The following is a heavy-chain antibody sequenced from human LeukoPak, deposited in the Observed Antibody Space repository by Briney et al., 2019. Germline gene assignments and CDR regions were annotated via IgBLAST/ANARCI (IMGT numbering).Heavy chain of an antibody. D-gene: IGHD2-2*01. CDR1: GFTFSSYC. V-gene: IGHV3-7*01. CDR3: ARIYGRASSTISY. J-gene: IGHJ4*02. CDR2: IKQDGSEK. Sequence: GGSLTLSCAASGFTFSSYCISWVRQAPGQGLDRVANIKQDGSEKYYVDSVKGRFTISRDNAKNSLYLQMNSLRAEDTAVYYCARIYGRASSTISYWGQGTLVTVSS.